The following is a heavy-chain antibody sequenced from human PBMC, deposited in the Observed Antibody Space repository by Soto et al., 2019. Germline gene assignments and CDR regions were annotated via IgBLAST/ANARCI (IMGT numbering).Heavy chain of an antibody. CDR3: ARGLAHPAIDVRYDGSGSSKPRFDY. CDR1: GYTFTIYD. D-gene: IGHD3-10*01. CDR2: MNPNNGNT. J-gene: IGHJ4*02. V-gene: IGHV1-8*01. Sequence: SVKVSCRASGYTFTIYDIDWVRQATGQGREWMGWMNPNNGNTRYSQKFQGRVTINRDTAASTAYMELISLRSEDTAVYYCARGLAHPAIDVRYDGSGSSKPRFDYWGQGTPVTVSS.